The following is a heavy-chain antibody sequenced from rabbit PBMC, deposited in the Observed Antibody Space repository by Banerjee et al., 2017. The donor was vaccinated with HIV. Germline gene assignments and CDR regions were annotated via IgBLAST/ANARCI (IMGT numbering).Heavy chain of an antibody. CDR1: GFDPSSYW. CDR2: IDVDSSGKT. D-gene: IGHD5-1*01. CDR3: ARGVYVGGAAMGL. J-gene: IGHJ6*01. V-gene: IGHV1S45*01. Sequence: QEQGVESGGALVKPGASLTLTCTASGFDPSSYWMGWVRQAPGKGLEWIVCIDVDSSGKTYYANWAKGRFTISKTSSTVTLQMTSLTAADTATYFCARGVYVGGAAMGLWGPGTLVTVS.